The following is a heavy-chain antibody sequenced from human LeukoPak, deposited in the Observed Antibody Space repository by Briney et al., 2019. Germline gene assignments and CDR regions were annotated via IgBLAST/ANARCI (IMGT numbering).Heavy chain of an antibody. V-gene: IGHV4-39*07. J-gene: IGHJ4*02. CDR1: GGSISSSSYY. Sequence: SETLSLTCTVSGGSISSSSYYWGWIRQPPGKGLEWIGSIYYSGSTYYNPSLKSRVTISVDTSKNQFSLKLSSVTAADTAVYYCARGPYYDSSGYLVPFDYWGQGTLVTVSS. D-gene: IGHD3-22*01. CDR2: IYYSGST. CDR3: ARGPYYDSSGYLVPFDY.